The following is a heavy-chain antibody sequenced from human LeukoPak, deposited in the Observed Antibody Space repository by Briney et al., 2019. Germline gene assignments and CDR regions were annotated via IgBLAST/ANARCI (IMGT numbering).Heavy chain of an antibody. V-gene: IGHV4-34*01. D-gene: IGHD4-23*01. CDR2: INHSGST. Sequence: SETLSLTCAVYGGSFSGYYWSWIRQPPGKGLEWIGEINHSGSTNYNPSLKSRVTISVDTSKNQFSLKLSSVTAADTAVYYCASSWGLRWQRAFDAFDIWGQGTMVTVSS. CDR3: ASSWGLRWQRAFDAFDI. J-gene: IGHJ3*02. CDR1: GGSFSGYY.